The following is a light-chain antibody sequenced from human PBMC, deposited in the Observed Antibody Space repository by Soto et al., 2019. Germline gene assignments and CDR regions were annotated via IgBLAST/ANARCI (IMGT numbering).Light chain of an antibody. CDR3: SAHTYGALV. CDR1: SSDVGRSNH. Sequence: QSALTQHASVSGSPGQSITISCTGTSSDVGRSNHVFWYQQHPGKAPKLIIYEVSSRPSGVSNRFSGSKSGNTASLTISGLQAEDEADYYCSAHTYGALVFGGGTKLTVL. CDR2: EVS. V-gene: IGLV2-14*01. J-gene: IGLJ2*01.